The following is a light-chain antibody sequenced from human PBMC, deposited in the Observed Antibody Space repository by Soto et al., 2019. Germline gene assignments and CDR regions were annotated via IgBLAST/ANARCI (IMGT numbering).Light chain of an antibody. CDR1: SSDVCGYNY. J-gene: IGLJ1*01. CDR2: DVS. V-gene: IGLV2-14*01. CDR3: SSYTSSSTYV. Sequence: QSALTQPASVSGSPGQSITISCTGTSSDVCGYNYVSWYQQHPGKAPKLMIYDVSNRPSGVSNRFSGSKSGNTASLTISGLQAEDEADYYCSSYTSSSTYVFGTGTKVTV.